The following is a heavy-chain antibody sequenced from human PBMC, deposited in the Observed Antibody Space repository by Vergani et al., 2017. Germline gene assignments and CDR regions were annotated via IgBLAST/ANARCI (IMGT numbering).Heavy chain of an antibody. CDR1: GFTFSSYS. CDR2: ISSSSSTI. D-gene: IGHD2-2*01. J-gene: IGHJ4*02. Sequence: EVQLVESGGGLVQPGGSLRLSCAASGFTFSSYSMNWVRQAPGKGLEWVSYISSSSSTIYYADSVKGRFTISRDNAKNSLYLQMNSLRAEDTAVYYCAKDSGSSTSCLIDYWGQGTLVTVSS. V-gene: IGHV3-48*01. CDR3: AKDSGSSTSCLIDY.